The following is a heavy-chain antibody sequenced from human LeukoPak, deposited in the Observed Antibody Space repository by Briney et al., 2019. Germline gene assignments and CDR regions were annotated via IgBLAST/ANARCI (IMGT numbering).Heavy chain of an antibody. Sequence: QAGGSLRLSCAASGFTFSSYAMSWVRQAPGKGLEWVSAISGSGGSTYHTDSVKGRFTTSRDNSKNKLYLQMNSLRAEDTAVYYCAKDLNWFDPWGQGTLVIVSS. V-gene: IGHV3-23*01. J-gene: IGHJ5*02. CDR2: ISGSGGST. CDR1: GFTFSSYA. CDR3: AKDLNWFDP.